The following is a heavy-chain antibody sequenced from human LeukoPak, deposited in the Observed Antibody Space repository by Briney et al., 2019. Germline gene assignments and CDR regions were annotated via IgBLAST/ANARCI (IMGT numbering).Heavy chain of an antibody. Sequence: ASVKVSCTASGYTFTGYYMHWVRQAPGQGLEWMGWINPNSGGTNYAQKFQGRVTMTRDTSISTAYMELSRLRSDDTAVYYCARGRFFNAAGTIEYWGQGTLVTVSS. V-gene: IGHV1-2*02. CDR2: INPNSGGT. J-gene: IGHJ4*02. CDR3: ARGRFFNAAGTIEY. D-gene: IGHD6-13*01. CDR1: GYTFTGYY.